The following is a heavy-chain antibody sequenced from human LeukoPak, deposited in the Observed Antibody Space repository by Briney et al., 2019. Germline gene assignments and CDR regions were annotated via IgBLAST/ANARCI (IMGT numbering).Heavy chain of an antibody. CDR1: GNYW. D-gene: IGHD2-2*01. CDR3: VSFYETY. V-gene: IGHV3-74*01. Sequence: GGSLRLSCAASGNYWIHWVRQAPGKGLVWVSHINSDGSWTSYADSVKGRFTISKDNAKNTVYLQMNNLRAEDTAVYYCVSFYETYWGRGTLVTVSA. CDR2: INSDGSWT. J-gene: IGHJ4*02.